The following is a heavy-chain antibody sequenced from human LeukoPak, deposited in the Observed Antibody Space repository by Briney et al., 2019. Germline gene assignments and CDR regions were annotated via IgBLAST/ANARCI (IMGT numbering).Heavy chain of an antibody. CDR3: ARHLQAGTWFDP. CDR2: IYYTGST. J-gene: IGHJ5*02. V-gene: IGHV4-39*01. Sequence: SETLSLTCTASSGSITNSSYYWGCIRQPPGKGLEWFGTIYYTGSTYYNPSLRSRVAISVDTSKNQFCLKLRCVTAAETAVYYCARHLQAGTWFDPWGQGTLVTVFS. CDR1: SGSITNSSYY.